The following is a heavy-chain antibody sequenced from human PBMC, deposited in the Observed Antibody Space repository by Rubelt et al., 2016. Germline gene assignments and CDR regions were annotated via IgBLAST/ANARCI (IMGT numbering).Heavy chain of an antibody. Sequence: QVQLVQSGAEVKKPGSSVKVSCKASGGTFRSYAISWVRQAPGQGLEWMGGIIPIFGTATYAQKFQGRITIIADESTSTCYMELGSLRSEDTAVYYCAPRWCGSDCKNAFDIWGQGTMVTVSS. CDR2: IIPIFGTA. CDR3: APRWCGSDCKNAFDI. J-gene: IGHJ3*02. D-gene: IGHD2-21*02. CDR1: GGTFRSYA. V-gene: IGHV1-69*01.